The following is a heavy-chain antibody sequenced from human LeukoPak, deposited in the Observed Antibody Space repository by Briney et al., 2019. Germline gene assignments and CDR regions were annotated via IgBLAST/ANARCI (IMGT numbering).Heavy chain of an antibody. V-gene: IGHV4-38-2*02. CDR2: IYHSGST. J-gene: IGHJ4*02. Sequence: PSETLSLTCTVSGYSISSGYYWGWIRQPPGKGLEWIGSIYHSGSTYYNPSLKSRVTISVDTSKNQFSLKLSSVTAADTAVYYCARDLGSNYPAYFDYWGQGTLVSVSS. CDR3: ARDLGSNYPAYFDY. D-gene: IGHD4-11*01. CDR1: GYSISSGYY.